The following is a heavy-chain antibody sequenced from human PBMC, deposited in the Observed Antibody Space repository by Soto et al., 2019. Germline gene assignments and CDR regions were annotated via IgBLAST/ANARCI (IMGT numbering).Heavy chain of an antibody. V-gene: IGHV4-31*03. Sequence: SETLSLTCTVSGGSISSGGYYWSWIRQHPGKGLEWIGYIYYSGSTYYNPSLKSRVTISVDTSKNQFSLKLSSVTAADTAVYYCARRWGAAVDYWGQGTLVTVSS. CDR1: GGSISSGGYY. J-gene: IGHJ4*02. CDR2: IYYSGST. D-gene: IGHD1-26*01. CDR3: ARRWGAAVDY.